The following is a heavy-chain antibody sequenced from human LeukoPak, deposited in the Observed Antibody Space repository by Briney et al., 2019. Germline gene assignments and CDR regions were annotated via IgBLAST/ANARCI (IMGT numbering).Heavy chain of an antibody. D-gene: IGHD3-22*01. V-gene: IGHV1-18*01. CDR3: ARTLLQYDSSGYYQNFDY. CDR1: GYTFTSYG. Sequence: ASVKVSCKASGYTFTSYGISWVRQAPGQGLEWMGWISAYNGNTNYAQKLQGRVTMTTDTSTSTAYMELSSLRSEDTAVYYCARTLLQYDSSGYYQNFDYWGQGTLVTVSS. J-gene: IGHJ4*02. CDR2: ISAYNGNT.